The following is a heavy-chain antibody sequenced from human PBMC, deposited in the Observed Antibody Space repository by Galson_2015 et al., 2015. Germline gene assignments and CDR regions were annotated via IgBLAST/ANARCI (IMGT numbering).Heavy chain of an antibody. CDR1: GYRFTSYW. J-gene: IGHJ4*02. CDR3: ARRTVTTEYFDF. D-gene: IGHD4-11*01. Sequence: QSGAEVKKPGESLKISCKGSGYRFTSYWIVWVRQMPGKGLEWMGIIYPGDSDTTYSPSFQGQVTISADKSISTAYLQWSSLKASDTAMYYCARRTVTTEYFDFWGQGTLVTAAS. CDR2: IYPGDSDT. V-gene: IGHV5-51*01.